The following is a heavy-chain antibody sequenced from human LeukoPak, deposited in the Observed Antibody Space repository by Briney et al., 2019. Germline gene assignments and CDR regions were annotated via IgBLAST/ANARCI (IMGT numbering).Heavy chain of an antibody. CDR1: GYTFTSYY. V-gene: IGHV1-46*03. Sequence: ASAKVSCKASGYTFTSYYMHWVQQAPGQGLEWMGIINPSGGSTSYAQKFQGRVTMTRDTSTSTVYMELSSLRSEDTAVYYCATLWFGDPTFYYMDVWGKGTTVTVSS. CDR2: INPSGGST. J-gene: IGHJ6*03. D-gene: IGHD3-10*01. CDR3: ATLWFGDPTFYYMDV.